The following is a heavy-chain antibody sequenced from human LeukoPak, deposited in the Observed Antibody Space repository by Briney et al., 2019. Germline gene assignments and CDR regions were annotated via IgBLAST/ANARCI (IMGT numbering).Heavy chain of an antibody. CDR3: ARRPNPPYCSSTSCYGRPFDY. CDR2: IYYSGST. CDR1: GGSISSSSYY. Sequence: SETLSLTCTVSGGSISSSSYYWGWIRQPPGKGLEWIVSIYYSGSTYYNPSLKSRVTISVDTSKNQFSLKLSSVTAADTAVYYCARRPNPPYCSSTSCYGRPFDYWGQGTLVTVSS. J-gene: IGHJ4*02. V-gene: IGHV4-39*01. D-gene: IGHD2-2*01.